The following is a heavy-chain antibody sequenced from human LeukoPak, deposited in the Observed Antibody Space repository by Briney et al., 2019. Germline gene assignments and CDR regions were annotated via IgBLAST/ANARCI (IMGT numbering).Heavy chain of an antibody. D-gene: IGHD3-10*01. V-gene: IGHV1-69*05. J-gene: IGHJ1*01. Sequence: AASVKVSCKASGGTFSSYAISWVRQAPGQGLEWMGGIIPIFGTANYAQKFQGRVTITTDESTSTAYMELSSLRSEDTAVYYCATPRAGYGSGSYYLDFQHWSQGTLVTVSS. CDR1: GGTFSSYA. CDR3: ATPRAGYGSGSYYLDFQH. CDR2: IIPIFGTA.